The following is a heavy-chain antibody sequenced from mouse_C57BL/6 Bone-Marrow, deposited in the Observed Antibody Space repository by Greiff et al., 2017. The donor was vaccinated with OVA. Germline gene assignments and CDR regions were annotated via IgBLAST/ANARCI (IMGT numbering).Heavy chain of an antibody. CDR3: TTWYYYGSSYWYFDV. Sequence: EVQVVESGAELVRPGASVKLSCTASGFNIKDDYMHWVKQRPEQGLEWIGWIDPENGDTEYASKFQGKATITADTSSNTAYLQLSSLTSEDTAVYYCTTWYYYGSSYWYFDVWGTGTTVTVSS. CDR1: GFNIKDDY. CDR2: IDPENGDT. D-gene: IGHD1-1*01. J-gene: IGHJ1*03. V-gene: IGHV14-4*01.